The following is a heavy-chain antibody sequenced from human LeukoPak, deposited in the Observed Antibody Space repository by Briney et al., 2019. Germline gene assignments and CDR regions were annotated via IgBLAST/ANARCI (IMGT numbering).Heavy chain of an antibody. CDR1: GFTFSSYG. CDR2: ISGSGGNT. V-gene: IGHV3-23*01. J-gene: IGHJ5*02. D-gene: IGHD1-1*01. CDR3: AKGYRGVTVDP. Sequence: GGSLRLSCEASGFTFSSYGMSWVRQAPGKGLEWVSAISGSGGNTYYADSVKGRFTISRDNSKNTLYLQMNSLRAEDTAVYYCAKGYRGVTVDPWGQGTLVTVSS.